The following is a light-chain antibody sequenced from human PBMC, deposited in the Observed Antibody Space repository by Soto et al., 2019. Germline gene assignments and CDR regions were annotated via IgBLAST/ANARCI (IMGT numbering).Light chain of an antibody. J-gene: IGLJ2*01. Sequence: QSVLTQPPSASGTLGQRVTISCSGSSSKIGSNYVYWYQQLPGTAPKLLIYSNNQRPSGVPDRFSGSKSGTSASLAISGLRSEDEADYYCAAWDDSLSGRVVFGGGTNFTVL. V-gene: IGLV1-47*02. CDR3: AAWDDSLSGRVV. CDR2: SNN. CDR1: SSKIGSNY.